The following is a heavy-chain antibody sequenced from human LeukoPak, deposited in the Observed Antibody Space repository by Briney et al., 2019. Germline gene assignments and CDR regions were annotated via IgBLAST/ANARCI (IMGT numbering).Heavy chain of an antibody. Sequence: GGSLRLSCAAPGFTFNNYGMHWVRQAPGKGLEWVAVISYDGSNENYADSVKGRFTISRDNTKNTLYVQMNSLRAEDTALYYCARDFRTNYYYYMDVWGKGTTVTVSS. V-gene: IGHV3-30*03. CDR2: ISYDGSNE. CDR3: ARDFRTNYYYYMDV. CDR1: GFTFNNYG. D-gene: IGHD1-14*01. J-gene: IGHJ6*03.